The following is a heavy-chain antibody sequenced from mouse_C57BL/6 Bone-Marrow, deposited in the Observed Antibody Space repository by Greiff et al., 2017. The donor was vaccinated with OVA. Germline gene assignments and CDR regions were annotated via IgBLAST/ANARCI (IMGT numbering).Heavy chain of an antibody. CDR1: GFNITDDY. CDR2: IDPENGDT. D-gene: IGHD3-2*02. V-gene: IGHV14-4*01. J-gene: IGHJ4*01. Sequence: VQLQQSGAELVRPGASVKLSCTASGFNITDDYMHWVKQRPEQGLEWIGWIDPENGDTEYASKFQGKATITADTSSNTAYLQLSSLTSEDTAVYYCTTESSGIYAMDYWGQGTSVTVSS. CDR3: TTESSGIYAMDY.